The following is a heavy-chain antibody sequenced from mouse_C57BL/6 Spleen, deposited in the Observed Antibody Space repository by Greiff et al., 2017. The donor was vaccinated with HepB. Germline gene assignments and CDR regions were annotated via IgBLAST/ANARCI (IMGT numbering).Heavy chain of an antibody. CDR2: IHPNSGST. CDR1: GYTFTSYW. CDR3: ARGGIYYYGSSLYYAMDY. D-gene: IGHD1-1*01. V-gene: IGHV1-64*01. J-gene: IGHJ4*01. Sequence: VQLQQPGAELVKPGASVKLSCKASGYTFTSYWMHWVKQRPGQGLEWIGMIHPNSGSTNYNEKFKSKATLTVDKSSSTAYMERSSLTSEDSAVYYCARGGIYYYGSSLYYAMDYWGQGTSVTVSS.